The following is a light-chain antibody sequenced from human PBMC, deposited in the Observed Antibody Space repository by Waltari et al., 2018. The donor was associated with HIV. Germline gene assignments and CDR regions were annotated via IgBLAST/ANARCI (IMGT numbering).Light chain of an antibody. CDR3: SSYRNSRTWV. Sequence: QSALNQPGAGAGSAGKGITNSGTGTKRDNGGYNMGAWYQHHPGKAPKLTIFEVSNRPSGVSDRFSGSKSGNTASLTISGLQAEDEADYYCSSYRNSRTWVFGGGTKLTVL. CDR2: EVS. V-gene: IGLV2-14*01. CDR1: KRDNGGYNM. J-gene: IGLJ3*02.